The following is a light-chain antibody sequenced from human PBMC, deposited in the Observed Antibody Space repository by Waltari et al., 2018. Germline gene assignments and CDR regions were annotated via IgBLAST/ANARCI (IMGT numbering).Light chain of an antibody. J-gene: IGKJ4*01. CDR2: EAS. CDR3: QQCNSYLLT. CDR1: QSIGSS. Sequence: DIQMTKSPSTLSASVGDRVTITCRASQSIGSSLAWYQQKPGKAPKVVIYEASSLESGVPSRFSGSGSGTEFTLTISSLQPDDFATYYCQQCNSYLLTFGGGTKVEIK. V-gene: IGKV1-5*03.